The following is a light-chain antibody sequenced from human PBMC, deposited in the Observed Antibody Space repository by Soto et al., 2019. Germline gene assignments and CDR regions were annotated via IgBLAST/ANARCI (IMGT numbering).Light chain of an antibody. CDR1: QSVSSSY. Sequence: EIVLTQSPGTLSLSSGERATLSCRASQSVSSSYLAWYQQKPGQAPRLLVYATSSRATGIPDRFSGSGSGTDFTLTISRLEPEDFAVYYCQQYGSSSFTFVQGTK. J-gene: IGKJ2*01. V-gene: IGKV3-20*01. CDR3: QQYGSSSFT. CDR2: ATS.